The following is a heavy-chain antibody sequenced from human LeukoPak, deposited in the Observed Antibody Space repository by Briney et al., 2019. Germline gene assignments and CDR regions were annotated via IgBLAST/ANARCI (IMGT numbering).Heavy chain of an antibody. CDR3: TKVPGGSYPLD. V-gene: IGHV3-23*01. J-gene: IGHJ4*02. CDR2: ISGNGGYT. Sequence: GGSLRLSCAASGFTFSNYGMSWVRQAPGKGLEWVSSISGNGGYTYYADSVKGRFTISRDNSKNTLYLQMNSLRADDTAVYYCTKVPGGSYPLDWGQGTLVTVSS. D-gene: IGHD1-26*01. CDR1: GFTFSNYG.